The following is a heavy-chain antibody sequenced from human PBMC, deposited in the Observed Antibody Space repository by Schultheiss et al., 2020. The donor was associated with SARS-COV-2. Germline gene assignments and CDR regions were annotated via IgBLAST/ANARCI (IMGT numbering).Heavy chain of an antibody. J-gene: IGHJ3*02. CDR3: ARRSYLRGSYRQDDAFDI. D-gene: IGHD3-16*02. V-gene: IGHV4-39*07. CDR2: IYYSGST. CDR1: GGSISSSSYY. Sequence: SETLSLTCTVSGGSISSSSYYWGWIRQPPGKGLEWIGSIYYSGSTYYNPSLKSRVTISVDTSKNQFSLKLSSVTAADTAVYYCARRSYLRGSYRQDDAFDIWGQGTMVTVSS.